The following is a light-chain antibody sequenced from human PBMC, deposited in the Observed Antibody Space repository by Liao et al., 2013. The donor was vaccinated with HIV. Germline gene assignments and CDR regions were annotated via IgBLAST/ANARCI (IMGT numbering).Light chain of an antibody. CDR1: KLGDEY. CDR2: EDD. V-gene: IGLV3-1*01. Sequence: SYELTQPPSVSVSPGQTASITCSGDKLGDEYASWYQQKPGQSPVLVMYEDDKRPSGIPERFSGSNSENTATLTISGTQPMDEADYYCQAWDSNTAYVFGTGTKVSVL. CDR3: QAWDSNTAYV. J-gene: IGLJ1*01.